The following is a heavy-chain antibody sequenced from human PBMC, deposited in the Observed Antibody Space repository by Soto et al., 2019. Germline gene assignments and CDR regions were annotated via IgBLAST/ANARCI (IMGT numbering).Heavy chain of an antibody. Sequence: QLQLQESGPGLVKPSETLSLTCTVSGGSISDNSYFWDWPRQPPGKGLEFIGAIHYSGTTYYNPSPKSRVTVSVDTSKSRFSLKLNSVPAADTAVYYCARRGGGSGTHDYWRQGTLVTVSS. CDR1: GGSISDNSYF. D-gene: IGHD2-15*01. CDR2: IHYSGTT. V-gene: IGHV4-39*01. J-gene: IGHJ4*02. CDR3: ARRGGGSGTHDY.